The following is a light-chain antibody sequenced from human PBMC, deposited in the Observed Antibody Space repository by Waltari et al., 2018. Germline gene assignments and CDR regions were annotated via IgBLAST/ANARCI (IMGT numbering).Light chain of an antibody. J-gene: IGKJ1*01. Sequence: DIQMTQSPSTLSASVGDRVTITCRASQSIDSWLAWYQQKPGKAPKLLIYDDSSLERGVPSRFSGSGSGTEFTLTISSLQPDDFATYYCQQYNSDSQNFGQGTKVEIK. CDR1: QSIDSW. CDR2: DDS. V-gene: IGKV1-5*01. CDR3: QQYNSDSQN.